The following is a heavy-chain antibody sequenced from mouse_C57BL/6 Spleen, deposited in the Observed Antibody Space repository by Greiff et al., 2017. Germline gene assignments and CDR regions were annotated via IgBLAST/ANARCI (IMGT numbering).Heavy chain of an antibody. CDR1: GFNIKDYY. CDR2: IDPEDGDS. CDR3: AHYSNWYFDV. V-gene: IGHV14-1*01. Sequence: VQLQQSGAELVRPGASVKLSCTASGFNIKDYYMHWVKQRPEQGLEWIGRIDPEDGDSESAPKFQGKATLTAGTSSNTAYLQLSSLTTEDTTVYYCAHYSNWYFDVWGTGTTVTVSS. J-gene: IGHJ1*03. D-gene: IGHD2-5*01.